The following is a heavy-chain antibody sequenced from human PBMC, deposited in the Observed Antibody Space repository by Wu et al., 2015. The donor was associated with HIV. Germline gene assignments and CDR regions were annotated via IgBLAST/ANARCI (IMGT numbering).Heavy chain of an antibody. D-gene: IGHD2/OR15-2a*01. CDR3: VRGKSCCNGRSHCNGADCFNWDFEH. J-gene: IGHJ4*02. Sequence: QVRLVQSGPQIKTPGASVTISCGTSGYDFMESLINWVRQDIGKRPEWMGWMNPSGGRVNYARRFQGKVTMTRDVSSGTAYLALRGLTSDDTAKYYCVRGKSCCNGRSHCNGADCFNWDFEHWGQGTLIIVSS. V-gene: IGHV1-2*02. CDR2: MNPSGGRV. CDR1: GYDFMESL.